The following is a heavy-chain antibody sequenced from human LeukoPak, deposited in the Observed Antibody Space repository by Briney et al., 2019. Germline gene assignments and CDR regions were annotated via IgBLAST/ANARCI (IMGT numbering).Heavy chain of an antibody. CDR2: IIPIVNMV. CDR3: ARRIGERFSAHEYFDS. J-gene: IGHJ4*02. Sequence: SVKVSCKASGDAFSTYVFTWERRAPGQGLEWMGRIIPIVNMVDYAEEFQGRVSITADKSTSTAYMEVSGLRSEDTAVYYCARRIGERFSAHEYFDSWGQGTQVTVSS. V-gene: IGHV1-69*04. CDR1: GDAFSTYV. D-gene: IGHD5-12*01.